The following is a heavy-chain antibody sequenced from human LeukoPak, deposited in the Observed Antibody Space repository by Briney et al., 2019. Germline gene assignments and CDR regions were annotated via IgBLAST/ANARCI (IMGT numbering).Heavy chain of an antibody. J-gene: IGHJ4*02. V-gene: IGHV1-3*01. Sequence: ASVKVSCKASGYTFTSYAMHWVRQAPGQRLEWMGWINAGNGNTKYSQKFQGRVTITRDTSAGTAYMELSSLRSEDTAVYYCARDERQQPFDYWGQGTLVTVSS. CDR2: INAGNGNT. CDR3: ARDERQQPFDY. D-gene: IGHD6-13*01. CDR1: GYTFTSYA.